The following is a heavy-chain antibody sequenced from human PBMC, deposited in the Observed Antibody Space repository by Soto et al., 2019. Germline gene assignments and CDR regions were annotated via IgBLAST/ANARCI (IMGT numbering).Heavy chain of an antibody. CDR1: GXTFSSYA. V-gene: IGHV3-23*01. Sequence: LRLSFAASGXTFSSYAMSWVRQAPGKGLEWVSAISGSGGSTYYADSVKGRFTISRDNSKNTLYLQMNSLRAEDTAVYYCAKPPDDYGGNSYYFDYWGQGTLVTVSS. J-gene: IGHJ4*02. CDR3: AKPPDDYGGNSYYFDY. D-gene: IGHD4-17*01. CDR2: ISGSGGST.